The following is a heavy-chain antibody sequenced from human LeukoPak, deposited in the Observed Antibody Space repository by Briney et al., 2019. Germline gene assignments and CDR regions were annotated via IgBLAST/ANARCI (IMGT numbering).Heavy chain of an antibody. CDR1: GGSISSSNW. J-gene: IGHJ4*02. D-gene: IGHD7-27*01. V-gene: IGHV4-4*02. CDR3: ARELLSGDPSIGN. CDR2: IYHSGST. Sequence: PSETLSLTCAVSGGSISSSNWWTWVRQPPGKGLEWIGEIYHSGSTYYNPSLKSRVTISVDTSKNQFSLKLSSVTAADTAVYYCARELLSGDPSIGNWGQGTLVTVSS.